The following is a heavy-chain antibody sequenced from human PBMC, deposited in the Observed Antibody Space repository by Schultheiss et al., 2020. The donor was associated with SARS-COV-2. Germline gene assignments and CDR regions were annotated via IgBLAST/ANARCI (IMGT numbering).Heavy chain of an antibody. CDR1: ALTFSSYS. CDR3: ARDIPGYSSGWYAGDY. CDR2: ISSSSSTI. J-gene: IGHJ4*02. D-gene: IGHD6-19*01. V-gene: IGHV3-48*02. Sequence: GESLKISCAASALTFSSYSMNWVRQAPGKGLEWVSYISSSSSTIYYADSVKGRFTISRDNAKNSLYLHMNSLRDEDTAVYYCARDIPGYSSGWYAGDYWGQGTLVTVSS.